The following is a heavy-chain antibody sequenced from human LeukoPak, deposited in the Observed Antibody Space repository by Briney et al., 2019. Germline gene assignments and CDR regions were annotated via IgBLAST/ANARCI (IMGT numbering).Heavy chain of an antibody. Sequence: SETLSLTCTVSGGSISSGGYYWSWIRQHPGKGLEWIGYIYYSGSTYYNPSLKSRVTISVDTSKNQFSLKLSSVTAADTAVYYCASSYYYDSSGYYLTSGSSWGQGTLVTVSS. V-gene: IGHV4-31*03. J-gene: IGHJ5*02. CDR2: IYYSGST. CDR3: ASSYYYDSSGYYLTSGSS. CDR1: GGSISSGGYY. D-gene: IGHD3-22*01.